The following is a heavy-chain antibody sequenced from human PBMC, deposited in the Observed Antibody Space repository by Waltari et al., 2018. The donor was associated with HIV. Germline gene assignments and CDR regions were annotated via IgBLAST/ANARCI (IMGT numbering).Heavy chain of an antibody. J-gene: IGHJ4*02. CDR2: IRYDGSNK. CDR1: GFTFSSYG. Sequence: QVQLVESGGGVVQPGGSLRHSCAASGFTFSSYGMHWVLQAPGKGLEWVAFIRYDGSNKYYADSVKGRFTISRDNSKNTLYLQMNSLRAEDTAVYYCARTALAARDYWGQGTLVTVSS. D-gene: IGHD6-6*01. V-gene: IGHV3-30*02. CDR3: ARTALAARDY.